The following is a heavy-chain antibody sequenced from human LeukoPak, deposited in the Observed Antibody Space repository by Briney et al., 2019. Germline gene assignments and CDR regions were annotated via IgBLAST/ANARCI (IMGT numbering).Heavy chain of an antibody. CDR2: IFSNGNT. V-gene: IGHV4-59*12. CDR1: GDFFTTYY. D-gene: IGHD4-23*01. J-gene: IGHJ6*02. CDR3: ARRPKPNSGGRRDGMDV. Sequence: PSEILSLTCTVSGDFFTTYYWTWIRQPPGQGLEWVGFIFSNGNTKYNTSLKSRVAISIDTSKNEFSLRMNSVTAADTAVYYCARRPKPNSGGRRDGMDVWGQGTTVTVSS.